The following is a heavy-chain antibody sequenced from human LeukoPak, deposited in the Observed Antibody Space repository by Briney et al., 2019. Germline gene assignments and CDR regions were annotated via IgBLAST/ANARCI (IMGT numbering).Heavy chain of an antibody. Sequence: ASVKVSCKASGYTFTSYGISWVRQAPGQGLEWMGWISAYNGNTNYAQKLQGRVTMTTDTSTSTAYMELRSLRSGDTAVYYCARDHDHSYGSSWFDPWGQGTLVTVSS. J-gene: IGHJ5*02. CDR2: ISAYNGNT. CDR3: ARDHDHSYGSSWFDP. V-gene: IGHV1-18*01. D-gene: IGHD5-18*01. CDR1: GYTFTSYG.